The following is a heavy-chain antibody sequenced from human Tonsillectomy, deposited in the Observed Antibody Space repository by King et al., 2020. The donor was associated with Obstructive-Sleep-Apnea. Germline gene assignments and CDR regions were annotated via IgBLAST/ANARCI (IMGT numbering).Heavy chain of an antibody. V-gene: IGHV4-59*01. CDR3: ASGYTSSWVAY. CDR2: IYYTGST. CDR1: GGSISSYY. Sequence: QLQESGPGLVKPSETLSRTCTVSGGSISSYYCSWIRQPPGKGLEWIGFIYYTGSTYYNPSLKSRVTISVDTSKSQFSLKLSSVTAADTAIYYCASGYTSSWVAYWGQGTLVTVSS. D-gene: IGHD6-13*01. J-gene: IGHJ4*02.